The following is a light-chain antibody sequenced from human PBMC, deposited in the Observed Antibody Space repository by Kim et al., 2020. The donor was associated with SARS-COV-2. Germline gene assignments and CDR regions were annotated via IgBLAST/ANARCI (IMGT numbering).Light chain of an antibody. CDR3: QQYYSYPT. Sequence: SASTGDRVTITCRASQGISSYLAWYQQKPGKAPKLLIYAASTLQSGVPSRFSGSGSGTDFTLTISCLQSEDFATYCCQQYYSYPTFGGGTKVEI. CDR1: QGISSY. V-gene: IGKV1-8*01. J-gene: IGKJ4*01. CDR2: AAS.